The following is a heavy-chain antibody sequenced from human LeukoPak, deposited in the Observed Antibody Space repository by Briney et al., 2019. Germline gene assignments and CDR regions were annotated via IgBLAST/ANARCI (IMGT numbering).Heavy chain of an antibody. J-gene: IGHJ4*02. V-gene: IGHV1-69*04. Sequence: SVTVSCKASGGTFSSYAISWVRQAPGQGLEWMGRIIPILGIANYAQKFQGRVTITADKSTSTAYMELSSLRSEDTAVYYCARRATTVAYFDYWGQGTLVTVSS. D-gene: IGHD4-17*01. CDR3: ARRATTVAYFDY. CDR2: IIPILGIA. CDR1: GGTFSSYA.